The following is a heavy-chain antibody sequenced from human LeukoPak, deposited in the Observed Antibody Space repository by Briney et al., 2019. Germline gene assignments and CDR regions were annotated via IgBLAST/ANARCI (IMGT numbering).Heavy chain of an antibody. D-gene: IGHD3-9*01. J-gene: IGHJ4*02. CDR3: ARRRAGLYYDILTGYFDY. CDR1: GGSISSSSYY. Sequence: PSETLSLTCTVSGGSISSSSYYWGWIRQPPGKGLEWIGSIHYSGSTYYNPSLKSRVTISVDTSKNQFSLKLSSVTAADTAVYYCARRRAGLYYDILTGYFDYWGQGTLVTVSS. V-gene: IGHV4-39*01. CDR2: IHYSGST.